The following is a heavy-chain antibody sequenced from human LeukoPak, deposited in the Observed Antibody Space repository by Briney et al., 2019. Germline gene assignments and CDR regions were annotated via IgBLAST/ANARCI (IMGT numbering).Heavy chain of an antibody. D-gene: IGHD3-3*01. CDR3: ARDGSYYDFWSGYRERDYYYYGMDV. CDR1: GFTFSSYS. Sequence: GSLRLSCAASGFTFSSYSMNWVRQAPGKGLEWVSSISSSSSYIYYVDSVKGRFTITRDNAKNSLYLQMNSLRAEDTAVYYCARDGSYYDFWSGYRERDYYYYGMDVWGQGTTVTVSS. J-gene: IGHJ6*02. CDR2: ISSSSSYI. V-gene: IGHV3-21*01.